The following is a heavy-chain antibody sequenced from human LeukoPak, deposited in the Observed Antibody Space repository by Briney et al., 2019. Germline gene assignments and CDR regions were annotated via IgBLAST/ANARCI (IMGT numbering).Heavy chain of an antibody. J-gene: IGHJ5*02. V-gene: IGHV4-34*01. D-gene: IGHD1-26*01. CDR2: INHSGST. CDR1: GGSFSGYY. CDR3: ARFGFYSGSYSGFDP. Sequence: SETLSLTCAVYGGSFSGYYWSWIRQPPGKGLEWIGEINHSGSTNYNPSLKSRVTISVDTSKNQFSLKLSSVTAADTAVYYCARFGFYSGSYSGFDPWGQGTLVTVSS.